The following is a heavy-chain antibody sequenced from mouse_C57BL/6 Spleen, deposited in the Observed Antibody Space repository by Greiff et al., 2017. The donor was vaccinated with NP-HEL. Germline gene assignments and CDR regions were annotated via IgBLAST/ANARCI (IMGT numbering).Heavy chain of an antibody. CDR3: ARGLTTVGGFDV. Sequence: VQLQQPGAELVMPGASVKLSCKASGYTFTSYWMHWVKQRPGQGLEWIGEIDPSDSYTNYNQKFKGKSTLTVDKSSSTAYMQLSSLTSEDSAVYYCARGLTTVGGFDVWGTGTTVTVSS. J-gene: IGHJ1*03. D-gene: IGHD1-1*01. V-gene: IGHV1-69*01. CDR1: GYTFTSYW. CDR2: IDPSDSYT.